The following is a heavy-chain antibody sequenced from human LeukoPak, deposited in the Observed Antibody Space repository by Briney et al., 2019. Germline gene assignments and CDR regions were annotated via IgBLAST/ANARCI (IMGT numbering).Heavy chain of an antibody. CDR3: ARDVYESYAFDI. V-gene: IGHV3-30*03. D-gene: IGHD3-22*01. CDR1: GFTFSNYG. J-gene: IGHJ3*02. CDR2: ISYDGSNK. Sequence: PGRSLRLSCAASGFTFSNYGMHWVRQAPGKGLEWVAVISYDGSNKYYADSVKGRFTISRDNSKNTLYLQMNSLRVEDTAVYYCARDVYESYAFDIWGQGTMVTVSS.